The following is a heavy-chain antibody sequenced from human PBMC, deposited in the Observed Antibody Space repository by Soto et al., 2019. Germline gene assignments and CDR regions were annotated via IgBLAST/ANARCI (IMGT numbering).Heavy chain of an antibody. CDR3: VRGLRGYRIDVYNI. D-gene: IGHD5-12*01. CDR1: GFTFSTYH. J-gene: IGHJ3*02. CDR2: ISTSSGTI. V-gene: IGHV3-48*01. Sequence: PGGSLRLSCAASGFTFSTYHMIWVRQAPGKGPEWVSYISTSSGTIYYADSAKGRFTISRDNAKNSLYLQMNSLRAEDTAVYYWVRGLRGYRIDVYNIGGQGTMATVSS.